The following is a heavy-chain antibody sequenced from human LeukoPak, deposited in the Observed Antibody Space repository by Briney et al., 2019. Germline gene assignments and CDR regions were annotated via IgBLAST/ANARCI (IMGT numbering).Heavy chain of an antibody. CDR1: GDRFTSYW. CDR2: IFPGDSDT. V-gene: IGHV5-51*01. Sequence: AGESLKISCKGYGDRFTSYWVAWVGQMPGKGLEWMGIIFPGDSDTRYSPSIQGQVTISVDRSISTAYLQWSSLKASDTAIYYCARRPLHSQNWLAPWGQGTLVTVSS. J-gene: IGHJ5*02. CDR3: ARRPLHSQNWLAP.